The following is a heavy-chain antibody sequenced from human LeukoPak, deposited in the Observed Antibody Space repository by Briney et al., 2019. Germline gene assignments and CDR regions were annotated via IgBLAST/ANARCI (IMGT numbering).Heavy chain of an antibody. CDR1: GGSISSSSYY. Sequence: SETLSLTCTVSGGSISSSSYYWGWIRQPPGKGLEWIGSIHYSGSTYYNPSLKSRVTISVDTSKNQSSLKLNSVTAADTAVYYCARDNDLRYGVGFEYWGQGTLVTVSS. J-gene: IGHJ4*02. CDR2: IHYSGST. V-gene: IGHV4-39*07. CDR3: ARDNDLRYGVGFEY. D-gene: IGHD4-17*01.